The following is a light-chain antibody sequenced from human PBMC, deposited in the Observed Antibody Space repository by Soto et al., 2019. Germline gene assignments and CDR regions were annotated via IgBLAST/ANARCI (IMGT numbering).Light chain of an antibody. V-gene: IGLV4-69*01. CDR2: LNSDGSH. Sequence: QLVLTQSPSASASLGASVTLTCTLSSGPSTYAITWHQQRPEKGPRYLMNLNSDGSHTRGDGIPDRFSGSSSGAERYLTIASLPYQDEADYYCQTWDTGIVVFGGGTKLTVL. J-gene: IGLJ2*01. CDR3: QTWDTGIVV. CDR1: SGPSTYA.